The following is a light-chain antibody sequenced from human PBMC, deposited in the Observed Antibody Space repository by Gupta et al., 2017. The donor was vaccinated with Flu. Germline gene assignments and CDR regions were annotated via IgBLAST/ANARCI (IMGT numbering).Light chain of an antibody. CDR2: GAS. J-gene: IGKJ1*01. Sequence: EIVMTQSPATLSVSPGDRVSLSCRATQSVSNYLAWFQQKPGQAPRLLIYGASTRATGVPARFSGSGSGTEFTLTISSLQSEDFAVYYCQEYNQWPRGTFGQGTKVEVK. CDR1: QSVSNY. V-gene: IGKV3-15*01. CDR3: QEYNQWPRGT.